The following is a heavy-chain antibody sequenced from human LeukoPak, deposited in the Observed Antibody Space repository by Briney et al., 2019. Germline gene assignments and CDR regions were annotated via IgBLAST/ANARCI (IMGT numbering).Heavy chain of an antibody. D-gene: IGHD3-10*01. V-gene: IGHV1-2*02. Sequence: ASVKVSCKASGYTFTGYYMHWVRQAPGQGLEWMGWINPNSGGTNYAQKFQGRVTMTRDTSISTAYMELSRLRSDDTAVYYCAKHYYGSGSYGWFDPWGQGTLVTVSS. CDR2: INPNSGGT. J-gene: IGHJ5*02. CDR1: GYTFTGYY. CDR3: AKHYYGSGSYGWFDP.